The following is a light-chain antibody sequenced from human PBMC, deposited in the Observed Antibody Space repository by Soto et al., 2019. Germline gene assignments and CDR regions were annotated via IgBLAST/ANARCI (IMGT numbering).Light chain of an antibody. CDR3: QQYNSWIRT. V-gene: IGKV3-15*01. CDR2: GAS. J-gene: IGKJ1*01. Sequence: DIVMTQSPATLSVSPGERATLSCRASQSGSSKLAWYQQKPGQAPRILIHGASTRATGIPARFSRSGSVTEFTLTISGLESEDFAVYYCQQYNSWIRTFGQGTKVEIK. CDR1: QSGSSK.